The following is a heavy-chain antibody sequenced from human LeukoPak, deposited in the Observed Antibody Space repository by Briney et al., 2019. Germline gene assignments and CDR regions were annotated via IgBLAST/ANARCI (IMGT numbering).Heavy chain of an antibody. D-gene: IGHD3-10*01. V-gene: IGHV3-23*01. CDR1: GFTFSSYA. J-gene: IGHJ4*02. CDR3: AKDLILWFGEFDY. CDR2: ISGSGGST. Sequence: GGSLRLSCAASGFTFSSYAMSWVRQAPGKGLGGFPAISGSGGSTYYADSVKGRFTISRDNSKNTLYLQMNSLRAEDTAVYYCAKDLILWFGEFDYWGQGTLVTVSS.